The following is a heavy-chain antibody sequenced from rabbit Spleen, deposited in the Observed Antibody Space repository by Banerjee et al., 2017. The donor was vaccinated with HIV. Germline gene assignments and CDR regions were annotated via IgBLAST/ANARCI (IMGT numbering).Heavy chain of an antibody. CDR3: ARDRLYGYFFDL. CDR1: GFSFSDRDV. J-gene: IGHJ6*01. Sequence: QEQLEESGGGLVKPEGSLTLTCKASGFSFSDRDVMCWVRQAPGKGPEWIACIRTGDGKTYYVSWAKGRFTISKTSSTTVTLQMTSLTAADTATYFCARDRLYGYFFDLWGPGTLVTVS. V-gene: IGHV1S45*01. D-gene: IGHD3-1*01. CDR2: IRTGDGKT.